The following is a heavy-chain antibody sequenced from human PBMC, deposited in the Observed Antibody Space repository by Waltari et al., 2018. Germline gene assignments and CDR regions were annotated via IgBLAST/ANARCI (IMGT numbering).Heavy chain of an antibody. Sequence: QLELRESGPGLVKPSGTLSLTCAVSGDSVRSTYWWSWVRQPPGKGLEWIGQVHGSDKANYNPAFASRVTVSLATSANHFFLELTSATAADTAVYYCARDRGRGLYLDSWGQGALVTVSP. CDR2: VHGSDKA. CDR3: ARDRGRGLYLDS. CDR1: GDSVRSTYW. J-gene: IGHJ4*02. V-gene: IGHV4-4*02. D-gene: IGHD2-15*01.